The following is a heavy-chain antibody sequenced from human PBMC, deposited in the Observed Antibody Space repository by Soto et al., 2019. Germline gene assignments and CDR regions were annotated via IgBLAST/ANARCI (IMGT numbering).Heavy chain of an antibody. D-gene: IGHD2-8*01. V-gene: IGHV4-59*12. Sequence: PSETLSLTCTVSGGSISSYYWSWIRQPPGKGLEWIGYIYYSGSTNYNPSLKSRASISLDTSKNEFSLKLTSVTAADTAVYYCARRALPQCINGVCYKDGFWDYWGQGALVTVSS. CDR1: GGSISSYY. CDR2: IYYSGST. CDR3: ARRALPQCINGVCYKDGFWDY. J-gene: IGHJ4*02.